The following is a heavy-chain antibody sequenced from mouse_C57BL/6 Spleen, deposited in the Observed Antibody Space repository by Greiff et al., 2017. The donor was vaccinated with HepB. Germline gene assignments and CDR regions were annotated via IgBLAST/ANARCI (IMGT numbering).Heavy chain of an antibody. CDR1: GYTFTDYN. V-gene: IGHV1-22*01. D-gene: IGHD1-1*01. CDR2: INPNNGGT. CDR3: ARGEGSRVFYWYFDV. J-gene: IGHJ1*03. Sequence: EVQLQQSGPELVKPGASVKMSCKASGYTFTDYNMHWVKQSHGKSLEWIGYINPNNGGTSYNQKFKGKATLTVNKSSSTAYMELRSLTSEDSAVYYCARGEGSRVFYWYFDVWGTGTTVTVSS.